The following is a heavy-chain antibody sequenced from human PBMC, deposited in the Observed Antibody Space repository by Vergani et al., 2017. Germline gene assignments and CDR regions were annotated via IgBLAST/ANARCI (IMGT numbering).Heavy chain of an antibody. D-gene: IGHD2-2*01. V-gene: IGHV4-39*01. J-gene: IGHJ5*02. CDR3: ARHYLPDIVVVPGLLGGYNWFDP. CDR1: GFTFSSYA. CDR2: IYYSGST. Sequence: VQLLESGGGLVQPGGSLRLSCAASGFTFSSYAMSWVRQAPGKGLEWIGSIYYSGSTYYNPSLKSRVTISVDTSKNQFSLNLSSVTAADTAVYYCARHYLPDIVVVPGLLGGYNWFDPWGQGTLVTVSS.